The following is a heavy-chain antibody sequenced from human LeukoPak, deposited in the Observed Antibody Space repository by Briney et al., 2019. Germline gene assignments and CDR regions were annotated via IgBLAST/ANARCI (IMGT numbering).Heavy chain of an antibody. D-gene: IGHD4-23*01. CDR1: GFSFSNYG. CDR3: ARGRPHGNDY. Sequence: GGSLRLSCVTSGFSFSNYGMHWVRQAPGKGLEWAAVISHDVSEKYYADPVKGRFTISRDNSKNTVYLQMNSLRVEDTAVYYCARGRPHGNDYWGQGTLVTVSS. V-gene: IGHV3-30*03. CDR2: ISHDVSEK. J-gene: IGHJ4*02.